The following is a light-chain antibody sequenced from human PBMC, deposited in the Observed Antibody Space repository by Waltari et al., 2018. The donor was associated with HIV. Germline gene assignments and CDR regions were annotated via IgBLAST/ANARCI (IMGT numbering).Light chain of an antibody. Sequence: QSVLTQPPSASGTPGQRVTISCSASISNIGSNYVYCYQQLPGTAPKLLIYRNNQRPSGVPDRFAGSKSGTSASLDISGLRSEDEADYYCAAWDDSLSGPNWVFGGGTKLTVL. V-gene: IGLV1-47*01. CDR1: ISNIGSNY. CDR3: AAWDDSLSGPNWV. CDR2: RNN. J-gene: IGLJ3*02.